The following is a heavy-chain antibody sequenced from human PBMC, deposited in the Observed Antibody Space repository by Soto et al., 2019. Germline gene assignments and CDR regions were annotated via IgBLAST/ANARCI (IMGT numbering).Heavy chain of an antibody. CDR1: GGSISSYY. D-gene: IGHD2-15*01. J-gene: IGHJ6*02. Sequence: SETLSLTCTVSGGSISSYYWSWIRQPPGKGLEWIGYIYYRGTTNYNPSLKSRVTISVDTSKNQFSLKLSSVTAADTAVYYCARGGRYCSGGSCYGYYGMDVWGQGTTVTVSS. CDR2: IYYRGTT. CDR3: ARGGRYCSGGSCYGYYGMDV. V-gene: IGHV4-59*08.